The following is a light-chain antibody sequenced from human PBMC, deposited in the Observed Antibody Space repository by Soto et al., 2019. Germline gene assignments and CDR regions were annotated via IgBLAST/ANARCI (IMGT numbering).Light chain of an antibody. CDR3: CSHSASYTFV. J-gene: IGLJ1*01. V-gene: IGLV2-11*01. Sequence: ALTQPRSVSGSPGQSVTISCTGTSSDVGGYNCVSWYQQHPGKAPQLMIYDVTQRPSGVPDRFSGSKSGNTASLTISGLQAEDEADYYCCSHSASYTFVFGTGTKGTVL. CDR1: SSDVGGYNC. CDR2: DVT.